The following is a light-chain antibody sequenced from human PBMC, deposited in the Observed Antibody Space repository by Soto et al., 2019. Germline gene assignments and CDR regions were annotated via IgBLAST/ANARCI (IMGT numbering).Light chain of an antibody. CDR3: QQYNNWPLT. CDR2: DAS. Sequence: EIVMTQSPATLSVSPGERATLSCRASQSVSSNLAWYQQKPGQAPRLLIYDASTRATGIPARFSGSGSGTEFVLTITSRLSEDFVVYYCQQYNNWPLTFGGGTKVEIK. V-gene: IGKV3-15*01. J-gene: IGKJ4*01. CDR1: QSVSSN.